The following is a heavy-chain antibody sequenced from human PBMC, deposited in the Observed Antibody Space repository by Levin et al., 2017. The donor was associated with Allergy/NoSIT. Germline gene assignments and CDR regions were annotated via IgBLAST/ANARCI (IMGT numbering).Heavy chain of an antibody. CDR1: EFTISGYE. CDR2: ISSTGNTI. V-gene: IGHV3-48*03. J-gene: IGHJ4*02. CDR3: ATTLSGYDSYFGY. Sequence: TGGSLRLSCAASEFTISGYEMNWVRQAPGKGLECISYISSTGNTIYADSVKGRFTISRDNARNSLYLQMNSLRAEDTAVYYCATTLSGYDSYFGYWGQGTLVTVSS. D-gene: IGHD5-12*01.